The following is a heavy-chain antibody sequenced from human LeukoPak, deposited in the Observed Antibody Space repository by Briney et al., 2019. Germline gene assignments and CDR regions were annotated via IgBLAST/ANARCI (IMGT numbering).Heavy chain of an antibody. D-gene: IGHD5-18*01. J-gene: IGHJ4*02. CDR2: INSGSDTV. Sequence: GGSLRLSCVASGFPFNSYVVNWVRQVPGKGLEWVSYINSGSDTVYYADSVKGRFTISRDNAKNSLYLQMNSLRAEDTALYYCARDWEEGGYSYGYYSFWGQGTLVTVSS. V-gene: IGHV3-48*01. CDR3: ARDWEEGGYSYGYYSF. CDR1: GFPFNSYV.